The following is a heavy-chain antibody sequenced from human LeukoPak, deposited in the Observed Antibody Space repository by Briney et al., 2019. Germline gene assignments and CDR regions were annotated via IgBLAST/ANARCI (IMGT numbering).Heavy chain of an antibody. D-gene: IGHD2-21*02. CDR1: GYSFTSYW. CDR3: ARFRCGGDCHSDF. J-gene: IGHJ4*02. Sequence: GESLKISCKGSGYSFTSYWIGWVRQMPGKGLEWMGIIYPGDFDIRYSPSFQGQVTISADATTNIAFLQWNSLKASDTAIYYCARFRCGGDCHSDFWGQGTLVTVAS. V-gene: IGHV5-51*01. CDR2: IYPGDFDI.